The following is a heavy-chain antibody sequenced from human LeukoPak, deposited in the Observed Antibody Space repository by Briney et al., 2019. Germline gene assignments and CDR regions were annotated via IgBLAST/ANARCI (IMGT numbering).Heavy chain of an antibody. CDR3: TRDTGLSGTSDY. V-gene: IGHV4-59*12. J-gene: IGHJ4*02. CDR2: IYYSGST. CDR1: GGSISSYY. Sequence: PSETLSLTCTVSGGSISSYYWSWIRQPPGKGLEWIGYIYYSGSTNYNPSLKSRVTISVDTSKNQFSLKLSSVTAADTAMYYCTRDTGLSGTSDYWGQGTLVTVSP. D-gene: IGHD3-9*01.